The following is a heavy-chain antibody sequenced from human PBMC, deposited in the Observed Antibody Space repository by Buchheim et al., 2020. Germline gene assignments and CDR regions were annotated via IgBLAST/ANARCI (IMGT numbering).Heavy chain of an antibody. D-gene: IGHD2-2*01. CDR2: ISGSGGST. Sequence: EVQLLESGGGLVQPGGSLRLSCAASGFTFSSYAMSWVRQAPGKGLEWVSAISGSGGSTYYADSVKGRFTISRDNSKNTLYLQMNSLRAEDTAVYYCAKAPHCSSTSCYPRYYYYGMDVSGQGTT. CDR3: AKAPHCSSTSCYPRYYYYGMDV. V-gene: IGHV3-23*01. CDR1: GFTFSSYA. J-gene: IGHJ6*02.